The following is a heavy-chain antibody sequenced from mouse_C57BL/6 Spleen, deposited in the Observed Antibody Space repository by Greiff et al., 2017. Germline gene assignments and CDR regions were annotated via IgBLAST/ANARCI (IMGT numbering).Heavy chain of an antibody. D-gene: IGHD5-5*01. V-gene: IGHV1-69*01. J-gene: IGHJ3*01. CDR1: GYTFTSYW. CDR2: IDPSDSYT. CDR3: ARSRGGLPPFAY. Sequence: VQLQQPGAELVMPGASVKLSCKASGYTFTSYWMHWVKPRPGQGLEWIGEIDPSDSYTNYNQKFKGKSTLTVDKSSSTAYMQLSSLTSEDSAVYYCARSRGGLPPFAYWGQGTLVTVSA.